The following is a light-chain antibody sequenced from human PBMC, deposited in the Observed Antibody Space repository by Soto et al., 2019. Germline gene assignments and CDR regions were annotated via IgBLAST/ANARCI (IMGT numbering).Light chain of an antibody. CDR3: QQYGNSPRT. CDR2: GAS. CDR1: QTINRSF. J-gene: IGKJ1*01. Sequence: ELVLTQSPGTLSLSPGERVSLSCRASQTINRSFLAWYQQKPGQAPRLLIYGASSRATGVPDRFSGSGSGTDFTLTISRLEPGDFAVYYCQQYGNSPRTFGQGTKVDIK. V-gene: IGKV3-20*01.